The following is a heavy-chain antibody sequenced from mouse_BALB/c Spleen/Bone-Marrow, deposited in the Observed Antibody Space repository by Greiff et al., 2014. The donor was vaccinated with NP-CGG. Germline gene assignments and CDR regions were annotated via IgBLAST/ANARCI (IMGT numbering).Heavy chain of an antibody. V-gene: IGHV1-39*01. D-gene: IGHD3-1*01. CDR2: IDPYYGGT. J-gene: IGHJ1*01. Sequence: VQLQQSGPELEKPGASVKISCKASGYSFTGYNMNWVKQSNGKSLEWIGNIDPYYGGTDYNQKFKGKATLTVDKSSSTTYMQRKSLTAEDSAVYYCAGVGGNRRFDVWGAGTTVTVSS. CDR1: GYSFTGYN. CDR3: AGVGGNRRFDV.